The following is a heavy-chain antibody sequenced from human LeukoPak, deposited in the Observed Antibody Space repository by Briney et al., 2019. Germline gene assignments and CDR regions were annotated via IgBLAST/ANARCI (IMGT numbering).Heavy chain of an antibody. J-gene: IGHJ4*02. D-gene: IGHD3-22*01. Sequence: PGGSLRLSCAASGFTFSSYGMHWVRQAPGKGREGVAVIWYDGSNKYYADSVKGRFTISRDNSKNTLYLQMNSLRAEDTAVYYCARDKRGDYYDSSGYFDYWGQGTLVTVSS. CDR1: GFTFSSYG. CDR2: IWYDGSNK. V-gene: IGHV3-33*01. CDR3: ARDKRGDYYDSSGYFDY.